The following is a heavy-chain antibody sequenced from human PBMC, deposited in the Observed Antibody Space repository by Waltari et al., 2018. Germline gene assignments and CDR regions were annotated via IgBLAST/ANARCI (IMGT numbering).Heavy chain of an antibody. Sequence: QVQLVQSGAEVKKPGASVKVSCKASGYTFTSYGISWVRQAPGQGLEWMGWISAYHGNTNYSQKLQGRVTMTTDTSTSIGYMELRSLRPDDTAVYYCARSGAYYYDGMDVWGQGTTVTVSS. V-gene: IGHV1-18*01. J-gene: IGHJ6*02. CDR3: ARSGAYYYDGMDV. CDR1: GYTFTSYG. CDR2: ISAYHGNT. D-gene: IGHD3-10*01.